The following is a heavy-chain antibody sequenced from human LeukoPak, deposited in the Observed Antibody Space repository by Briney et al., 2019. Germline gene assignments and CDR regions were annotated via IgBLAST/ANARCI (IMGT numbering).Heavy chain of an antibody. J-gene: IGHJ6*03. CDR1: GGSISSSSYY. V-gene: IGHV4-39*01. CDR3: AGTGGGGYYDFWSGYPYYYYMDV. D-gene: IGHD3-3*01. CDR2: IYYSGST. Sequence: SETLSLTCTVSGGSISSSSYYWGWIRQPPGKGLEWIGSIYYSGSTYYNPSLKSRVTISVDTSKNQFSLKLSSVTAADTAVYYCAGTGGGGYYDFWSGYPYYYYMDVWGKGTTVTVSS.